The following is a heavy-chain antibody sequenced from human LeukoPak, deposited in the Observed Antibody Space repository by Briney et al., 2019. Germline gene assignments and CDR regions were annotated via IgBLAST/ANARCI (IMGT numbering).Heavy chain of an antibody. Sequence: SEALSLTCAVSSYSISSGSYWGWIRQSPGKELEWVGSIFHSGNSYYNPSLKSRLTMSVDTSKNQFSLKLISVTAADTALYYCARVTYVDDMLYQYFDYWGQGILVTASS. J-gene: IGHJ4*02. D-gene: IGHD4-17*01. CDR2: IFHSGNS. CDR3: ARVTYVDDMLYQYFDY. CDR1: SYSISSGSY. V-gene: IGHV4-38-2*01.